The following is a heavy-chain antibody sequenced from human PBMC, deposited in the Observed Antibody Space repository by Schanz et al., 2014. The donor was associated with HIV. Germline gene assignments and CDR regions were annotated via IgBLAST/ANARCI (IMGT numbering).Heavy chain of an antibody. CDR2: MSYDGRNE. J-gene: IGHJ6*02. Sequence: QVQLVESGGGVVQPGRSLRLSCAASGFTFRSYGMHWVRQAPGKGLECVASMSYDGRNEHYVDSVKGRFTISRDNSKSTLYLQMNSLRAEDTAVYYCANSGYCTSGICYTRGTGMDVWGQGTTVTVSS. CDR3: ANSGYCTSGICYTRGTGMDV. D-gene: IGHD2-8*01. CDR1: GFTFRSYG. V-gene: IGHV3-33*08.